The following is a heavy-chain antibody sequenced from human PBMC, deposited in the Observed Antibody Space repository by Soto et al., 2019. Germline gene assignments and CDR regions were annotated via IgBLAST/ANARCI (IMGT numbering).Heavy chain of an antibody. CDR3: ARGSHYTSSFDY. J-gene: IGHJ4*02. D-gene: IGHD6-6*01. CDR1: GGSFSGYT. V-gene: IGHV4-34*01. Sequence: QVQLQQWGAGLLKPSETLSLTCAVYGGSFSGYTWIWIRQPPGKGLEWIGEINHSGTTNHNPSLTSRVIISLDTSKKQFSPRLTSVTAADPAVYYCARGSHYTSSFDYWGQGTLVTVSS. CDR2: INHSGTT.